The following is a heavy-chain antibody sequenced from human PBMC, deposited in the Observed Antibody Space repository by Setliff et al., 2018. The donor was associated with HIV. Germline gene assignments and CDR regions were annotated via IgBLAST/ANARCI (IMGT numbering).Heavy chain of an antibody. J-gene: IGHJ5*02. CDR3: TSKHT. Sequence: GGSLRLSCTASGFTFGDYAVSWVRQAPGKGLEWVGFIRRTDNGGTIEYAASVRGRFTISRDESGTIAYLQMNSLKTEDTAVYYCTSKHTWGQGTLVTVSS. CDR2: IRRTDNGGTI. CDR1: GFTFGDYA. D-gene: IGHD2-21*01. V-gene: IGHV3-49*04.